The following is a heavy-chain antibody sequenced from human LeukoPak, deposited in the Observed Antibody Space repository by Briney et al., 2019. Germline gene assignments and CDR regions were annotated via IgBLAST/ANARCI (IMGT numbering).Heavy chain of an antibody. J-gene: IGHJ3*02. CDR2: IYVDGST. CDR3: AKDLGWELLLWDAFDI. D-gene: IGHD1-26*01. Sequence: PGGSLRLSCAASGFTVSSNYMNWVRQAPGKGLEWVSGIYVDGSTYYADSVKGRFTISRDNSRNTLYLQMNSLRAEDTAVYYCAKDLGWELLLWDAFDIWGQGTMVTVSS. V-gene: IGHV3-53*01. CDR1: GFTVSSNY.